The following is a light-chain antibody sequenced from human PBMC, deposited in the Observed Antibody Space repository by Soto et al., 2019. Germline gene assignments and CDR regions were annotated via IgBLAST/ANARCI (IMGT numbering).Light chain of an antibody. Sequence: QSALTQPASVSGSPGQSITISCTGTSSDIGGYDYVSWYQQHPGKAPKLVIYEVTERPSGVPDRFSGSKSGNTASLTVSGLQPDDEADYFCSSYAGSNVVFGGGTKLTVL. CDR3: SSYAGSNVV. V-gene: IGLV2-8*01. J-gene: IGLJ2*01. CDR1: SSDIGGYDY. CDR2: EVT.